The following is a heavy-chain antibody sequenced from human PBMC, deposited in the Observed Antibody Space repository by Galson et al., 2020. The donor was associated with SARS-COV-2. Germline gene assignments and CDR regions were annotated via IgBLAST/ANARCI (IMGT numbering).Heavy chain of an antibody. D-gene: IGHD7-27*01. J-gene: IGHJ1*01. CDR2: ISWNSRYI. V-gene: IGHV3-9*03. CDR3: ATDAYISPGDYFRH. CDR1: GFTFDDYA. Sequence: GGSLRLSCAASGFTFDDYAMHWVRQAPGKGLEWVAGISWNSRYIDYADSVTGRFTISRDNAKNSLYLEMNSLRAEDMALYYCATDAYISPGDYFRHWGQGTLVTVSP.